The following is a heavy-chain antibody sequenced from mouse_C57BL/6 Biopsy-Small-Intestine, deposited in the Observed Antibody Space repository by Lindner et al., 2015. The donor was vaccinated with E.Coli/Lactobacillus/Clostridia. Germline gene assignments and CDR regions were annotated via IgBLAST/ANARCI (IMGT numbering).Heavy chain of an antibody. CDR1: GYSFTGYY. CDR2: INPSTGGT. CDR3: ARSYYDNLDY. V-gene: IGHV1-42*01. Sequence: QLQESGPELVKPGASVKISCKASGYSFTGYYMNWVKQSPEKSLEWIGEINPSTGGTSYNQKFKGKATLTVDKYSSTAYMQLKSLTFEDSAVYYCARSYYDNLDYWGQGTTLTVSS. J-gene: IGHJ2*01. D-gene: IGHD2-10*01.